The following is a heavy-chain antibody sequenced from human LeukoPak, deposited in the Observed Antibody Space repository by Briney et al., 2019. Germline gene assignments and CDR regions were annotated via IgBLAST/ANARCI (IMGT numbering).Heavy chain of an antibody. CDR1: GFTFTSYN. J-gene: IGHJ6*03. Sequence: GGSLRLSCAASGFTFTSYNMNWVRQAPGKGLEWVSSITSSSSYVYYADSVKGRFTISRDNAKNSLYLQMDSLRVEDTAEYYCARDPYSGNYGAYYYYYMDVWGKGTTVTVSS. D-gene: IGHD1-26*01. CDR3: ARDPYSGNYGAYYYYYMDV. V-gene: IGHV3-21*06. CDR2: ITSSSSYV.